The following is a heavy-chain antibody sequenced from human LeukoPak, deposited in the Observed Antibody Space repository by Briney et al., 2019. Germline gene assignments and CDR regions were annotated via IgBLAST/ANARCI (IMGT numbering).Heavy chain of an antibody. J-gene: IGHJ5*02. V-gene: IGHV1-8*01. CDR2: MNPNSGNT. CDR1: GYTFTSYD. Sequence: GSVKGSCKASGYTFTSYDINWVRQATGQGLEWMGWMNPNSGNTGYAQKFQGRVTMTRNTSISTAYMELSSLRSEDTAVYYCARFRMEGATTGPYNWFDPWGQGTLVTVSS. D-gene: IGHD1-26*01. CDR3: ARFRMEGATTGPYNWFDP.